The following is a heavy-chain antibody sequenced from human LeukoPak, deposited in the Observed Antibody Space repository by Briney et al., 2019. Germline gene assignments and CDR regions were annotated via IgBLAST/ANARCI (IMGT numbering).Heavy chain of an antibody. D-gene: IGHD3-16*01. V-gene: IGHV3-23*01. CDR2: ISGSGGST. CDR3: AKGDFGGVLFADENWFDP. J-gene: IGHJ5*02. CDR1: GLTFSSYA. Sequence: GGSLRLSCAASGLTFSSYAMSWVRQAPGKGLEWVSAISGSGGSTYYADSVKGRFTISRDNSKNTLYLRMNSLRAEDTAVYYCAKGDFGGVLFADENWFDPWGQGTLVTVSS.